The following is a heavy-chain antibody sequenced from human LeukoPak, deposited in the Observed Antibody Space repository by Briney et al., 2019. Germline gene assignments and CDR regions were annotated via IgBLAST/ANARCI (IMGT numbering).Heavy chain of an antibody. CDR2: ISGSGSTI. J-gene: IGHJ4*02. CDR1: GFTFSSYS. V-gene: IGHV3-48*04. D-gene: IGHD3-10*01. Sequence: GGSLRLSCAASGFTFSSYSMNWVRQAPGKGLEWVSYISGSGSTIYYADSVKGRFTISRDNAKNSLYLQMNSLRAEDTAVYYCARDRYYGSGSFDYWGQGTLVTVSS. CDR3: ARDRYYGSGSFDY.